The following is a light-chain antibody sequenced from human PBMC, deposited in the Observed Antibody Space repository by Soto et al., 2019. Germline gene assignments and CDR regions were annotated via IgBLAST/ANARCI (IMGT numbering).Light chain of an antibody. CDR3: QQYYTTPYT. J-gene: IGKJ2*01. V-gene: IGKV4-1*01. Sequence: DIVMTQSPDSLAVSLGERATINCKSSQSVLYSSNNENYLAWYQQKLGQPPKLLIYWASTRESGVPDRFTGSGSGTDFTLTISSLQAEDVAVYYCQQYYTTPYTFGQGTKLEIK. CDR2: WAS. CDR1: QSVLYSSNNENY.